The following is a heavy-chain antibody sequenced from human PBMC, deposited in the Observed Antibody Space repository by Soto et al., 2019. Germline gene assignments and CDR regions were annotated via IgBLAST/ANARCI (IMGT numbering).Heavy chain of an antibody. CDR3: ARSHYTYGLLIDY. J-gene: IGHJ4*02. Sequence: PSETLSLTCTVSGGSISSSSYYWGWIRQPPGKGLEWIGNVYSTGSTFSHPSLTSRVFISVDTSKNKFSLRLTSVTAADTAVYYCARSHYTYGLLIDYWGPGIMVTVSS. CDR1: GGSISSSSYY. V-gene: IGHV4-39*01. CDR2: VYSTGST. D-gene: IGHD2-8*01.